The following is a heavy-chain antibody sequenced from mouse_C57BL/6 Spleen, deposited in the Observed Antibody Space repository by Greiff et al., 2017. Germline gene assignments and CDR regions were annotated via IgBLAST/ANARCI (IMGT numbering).Heavy chain of an antibody. Sequence: EVMLVESGGGLVKPGGSLKLSCAASGFTFSSYAMSWVRQTPEKRLEWVATISDGGSYTYYPDNVKGRFTISRDNAKNNLYLQMSHLKSEDTAMYYCARAYYYGSSRGFDYWGQGTTLTVSS. CDR3: ARAYYYGSSRGFDY. J-gene: IGHJ2*01. CDR1: GFTFSSYA. D-gene: IGHD1-1*01. CDR2: ISDGGSYT. V-gene: IGHV5-4*03.